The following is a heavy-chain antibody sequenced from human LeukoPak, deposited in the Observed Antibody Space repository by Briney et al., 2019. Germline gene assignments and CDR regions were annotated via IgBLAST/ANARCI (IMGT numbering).Heavy chain of an antibody. V-gene: IGHV3-23*01. CDR2: ISSSGGST. Sequence: GGSLRLSCAASGFTFSSYWMNWVRQAPGKGLEWVSAISSSGGSTYYADSVKGRFTISRDNSKNTLYLQMNSLRAEDTAVYYCAHISSSWPDYWGQGTLVTVSS. D-gene: IGHD6-13*01. J-gene: IGHJ4*02. CDR3: AHISSSWPDY. CDR1: GFTFSSYW.